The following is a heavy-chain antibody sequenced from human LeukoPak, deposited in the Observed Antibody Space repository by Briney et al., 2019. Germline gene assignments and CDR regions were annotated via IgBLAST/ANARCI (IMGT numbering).Heavy chain of an antibody. J-gene: IGHJ2*01. CDR3: AKTLRTFYCGGDCRNWYFDL. CDR2: ISAYNGST. CDR1: GYTFTSYG. D-gene: IGHD2-21*02. V-gene: IGHV1-18*01. Sequence: ASVKVSCKASGYTFTSYGISWVRQAPGQGLEWMGWISAYNGSTNYAQKLQGRVTMTTDTSTSTAYMELRSLRSDDTAVYYCAKTLRTFYCGGDCRNWYFDLWGRGTLVTVSS.